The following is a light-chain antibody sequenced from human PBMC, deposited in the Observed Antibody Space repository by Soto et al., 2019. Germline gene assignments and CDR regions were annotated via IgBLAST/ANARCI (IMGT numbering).Light chain of an antibody. CDR2: EVS. J-gene: IGLJ1*01. CDR1: TSDVGGYKY. Sequence: QSVLTQPASVSGSPGQSITISCTGTTSDVGGYKYVSWYQQHPGKVPKLLIHEVSNRPSGVSNRFSGSKSGNTASLTISGLQAEDEADYYCLSKTSSISYVFGTGTKV. CDR3: LSKTSSISYV. V-gene: IGLV2-14*01.